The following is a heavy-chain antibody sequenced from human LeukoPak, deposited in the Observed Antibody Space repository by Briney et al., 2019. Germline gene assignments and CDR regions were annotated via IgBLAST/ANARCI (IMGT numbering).Heavy chain of an antibody. CDR2: ISGSGGGK. CDR1: GFTFSSYA. Sequence: GGSLRLSCAASGFTFSSYAMSWVRQAPGKGLEWVSTISGSGGGKYYADSVKGRFTISRDNSRNTVYLQMNSLRAEDTAVYYCAKVLGLVCLDYWGQGTLVTVSS. V-gene: IGHV3-23*01. J-gene: IGHJ4*02. D-gene: IGHD2-2*01. CDR3: AKVLGLVCLDY.